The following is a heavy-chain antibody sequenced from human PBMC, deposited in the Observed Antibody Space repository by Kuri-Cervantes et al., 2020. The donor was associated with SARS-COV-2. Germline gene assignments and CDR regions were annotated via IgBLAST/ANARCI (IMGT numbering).Heavy chain of an antibody. Sequence: GGSLRLSCSASGFTFNAYSMHWVRQAPGKGLEYVSAISSNGETTYYADSVKGRSIISRDNSNNTLFLQMSGLRAEDTAVYFCVTRGGSEAFDVWGQGTMVTVSS. CDR2: ISSNGETT. J-gene: IGHJ3*01. CDR3: VTRGGSEAFDV. D-gene: IGHD1-1*01. CDR1: GFTFNAYS. V-gene: IGHV3-64D*06.